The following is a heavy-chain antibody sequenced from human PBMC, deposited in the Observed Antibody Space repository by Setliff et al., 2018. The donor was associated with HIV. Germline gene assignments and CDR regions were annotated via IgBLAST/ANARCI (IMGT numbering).Heavy chain of an antibody. Sequence: GGSLRLSCAASGFTVSSNYMSWVRQAPGKGLEWVSVIYGGGTTHYADSVKGRFTISRDNSKNTVYLQMNSMRVEDTAVYYCARELYRECDYWGQGTLVTVSS. CDR2: IYGGGTT. J-gene: IGHJ4*02. D-gene: IGHD3-10*01. CDR1: GFTVSSNY. V-gene: IGHV3-66*02. CDR3: ARELYRECDY.